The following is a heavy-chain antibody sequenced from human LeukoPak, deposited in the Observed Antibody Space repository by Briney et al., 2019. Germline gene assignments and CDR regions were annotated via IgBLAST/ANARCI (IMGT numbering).Heavy chain of an antibody. CDR1: DYYISSGHY. CDR3: ASPLITTPYAFDI. Sequence: SETLSLTCTVSDYYISSGHYWGWIRQPPGKGLEWIGEIYHSGSTNYNPSLKSRVTISVDKSKNQFSLKLSSVTAADTAVYYCASPLITTPYAFDIWGQGTMVTVSS. V-gene: IGHV4-38-2*02. J-gene: IGHJ3*02. D-gene: IGHD1-1*01. CDR2: IYHSGST.